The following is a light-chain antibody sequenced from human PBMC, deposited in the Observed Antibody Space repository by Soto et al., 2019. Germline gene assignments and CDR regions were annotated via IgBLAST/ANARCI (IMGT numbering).Light chain of an antibody. Sequence: EIVMTQSPATLSVSPGERATLSCRASQSVSSNLAWYQKKPRQAPRLLIYGASIRATGIPARFSGSGSGTEFTLTISSLQSEDFAVYYCQQYNNWPPWTFGEGTKLEIK. V-gene: IGKV3D-15*01. CDR2: GAS. J-gene: IGKJ2*02. CDR3: QQYNNWPPWT. CDR1: QSVSSN.